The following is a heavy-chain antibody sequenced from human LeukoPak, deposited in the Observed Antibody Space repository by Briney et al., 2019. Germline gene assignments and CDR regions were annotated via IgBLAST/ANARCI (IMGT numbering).Heavy chain of an antibody. D-gene: IGHD6-13*01. CDR2: INPNSGGT. J-gene: IGHJ4*02. CDR3: ARGSYSSSWYPTDY. V-gene: IGHV1-2*02. CDR1: GYTFTGYY. Sequence: ASVKVSCKASGYTFTGYYMHWVRQAPGQGLEWMGWINPNSGGTNYAQKFQGRVTMTRDTSISTAYMELSSLRSDDTAVYYCARGSYSSSWYPTDYWGQGTLVTVSS.